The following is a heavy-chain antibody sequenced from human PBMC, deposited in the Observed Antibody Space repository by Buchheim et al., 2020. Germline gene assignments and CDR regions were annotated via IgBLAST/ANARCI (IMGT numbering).Heavy chain of an antibody. CDR2: IYYSGIT. Sequence: QLQLQESGPGLVKPSETLSLSCTVSGGSISSSTYYWGWIRQPPGKGLEWIATIYYSGITYYNPSLKSRATVSTDTSKNQLSLKLSSVTAADTAVYYCARDGGYGSGTKGFDSWGQGTL. D-gene: IGHD3-10*01. J-gene: IGHJ4*02. V-gene: IGHV4-39*07. CDR1: GGSISSSTYY. CDR3: ARDGGYGSGTKGFDS.